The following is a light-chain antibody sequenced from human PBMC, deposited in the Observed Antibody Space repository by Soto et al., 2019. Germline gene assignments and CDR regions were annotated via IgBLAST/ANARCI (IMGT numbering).Light chain of an antibody. J-gene: IGKJ5*01. CDR1: QGISSF. CDR3: QQVKSYPIP. V-gene: IGKV1-9*01. Sequence: DIQLTQSPSFLSASVGDRVTITCRASQGISSFLAWYQQKPGKAPNLLLYAASTLQSGIPSRFAGSGSGTEFTLTSSSLQPEDFATYYCQQVKSYPIPFGRGTRLESK. CDR2: AAS.